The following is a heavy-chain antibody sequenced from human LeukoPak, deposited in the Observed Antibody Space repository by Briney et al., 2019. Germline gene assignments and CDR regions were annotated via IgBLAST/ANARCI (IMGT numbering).Heavy chain of an antibody. CDR2: IYPGDSDT. D-gene: IGHD5-24*01. J-gene: IGHJ4*02. CDR1: GYSFTSYW. V-gene: IGHV5-51*01. CDR3: ARHGRDGYNFVDY. Sequence: GESLKISCKGSGYSFTSYWIGWVRQMPGRGLEWMGIIYPGDSDTRYSPSIQGQVTISADKSISTAYLQWSSLKASDTAMYYCARHGRDGYNFVDYWGQGTLVTVSS.